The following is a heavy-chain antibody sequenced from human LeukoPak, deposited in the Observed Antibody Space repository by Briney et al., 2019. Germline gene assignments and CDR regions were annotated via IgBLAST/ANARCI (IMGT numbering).Heavy chain of an antibody. Sequence: SETLSLTCTVSGGSFSTYYWSWVRQPPGKGLEWIGSIYYSGSTYYNPSLKSRVTISIDTSKNQFSLKLSSVTAADTAVYYCARLRGYSYGMFDYWGQGTLVTVSS. V-gene: IGHV4-39*01. D-gene: IGHD5-18*01. J-gene: IGHJ4*02. CDR3: ARLRGYSYGMFDY. CDR2: IYYSGST. CDR1: GGSFSTYY.